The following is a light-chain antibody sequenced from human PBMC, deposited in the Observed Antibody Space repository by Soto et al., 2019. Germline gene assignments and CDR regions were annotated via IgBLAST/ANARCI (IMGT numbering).Light chain of an antibody. CDR1: QSVSNY. Sequence: EIVLTQSPATLSLSPGERATLSCRASQSVSNYLGWYQQKPGQAPRLLIYDTSNRATGIPARFSGSGSGTDFTLTISSLEPEDFAVYYCQQSYTTPWTFGQGTEVEIK. CDR2: DTS. J-gene: IGKJ1*01. V-gene: IGKV3-11*01. CDR3: QQSYTTPWT.